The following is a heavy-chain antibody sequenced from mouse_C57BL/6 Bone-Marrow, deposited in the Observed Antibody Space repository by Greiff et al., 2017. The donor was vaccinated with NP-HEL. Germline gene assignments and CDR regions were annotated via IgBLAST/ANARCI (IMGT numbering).Heavy chain of an antibody. D-gene: IGHD2-4*01. V-gene: IGHV5-17*01. J-gene: IGHJ3*01. CDR2: ISRGSSTN. CDR1: GFTFSDYG. CDR3: ARDLDYDYDWFAY. Sequence: EVLLVESGGGLVKPGGSLKLSCAASGFTFSDYGMHWVRPAPEQGLEWVAYISRGSSTNYYADTVKGRFTISRDNAKNTLFLQMTRLRSEDTAMYYCARDLDYDYDWFAYWGQGTLVTVSA.